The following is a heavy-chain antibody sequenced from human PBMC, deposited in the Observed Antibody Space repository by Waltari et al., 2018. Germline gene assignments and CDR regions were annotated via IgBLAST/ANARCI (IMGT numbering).Heavy chain of an antibody. CDR2: FFYSGST. V-gene: IGHV4-39*01. Sequence: QLQLQESGPGLVKPSETLSLTCTVSGGAISSSSYYWGWMRQAPGKGLEWIGSFFYSGSTYYNPSLRSRVTISVDASKNQFSLRLSSVTAADTAVYYCARRYGDYVDAYFRGQGTLVTVSS. J-gene: IGHJ4*02. CDR1: GGAISSSSYY. CDR3: ARRYGDYVDAYF. D-gene: IGHD4-17*01.